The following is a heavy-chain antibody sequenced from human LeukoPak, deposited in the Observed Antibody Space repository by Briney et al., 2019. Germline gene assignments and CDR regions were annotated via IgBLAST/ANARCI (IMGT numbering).Heavy chain of an antibody. V-gene: IGHV2-5*01. J-gene: IGHJ4*02. CDR3: AHGTVAARGRYFDY. D-gene: IGHD6-13*01. Sequence: QTLSLTCTVSGVSISSAGYWSWIRQYPGKGLEWLALIYWNDDKRYSPSLKSRLTITKDTSKNQVVLTMTNMDPVDTATYYCAHGTVAARGRYFDYWGQGTLVTVSS. CDR1: GVSISSAGY. CDR2: IYWNDDK.